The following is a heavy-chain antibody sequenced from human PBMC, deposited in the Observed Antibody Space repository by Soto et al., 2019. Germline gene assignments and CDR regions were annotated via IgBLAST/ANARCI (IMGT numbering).Heavy chain of an antibody. CDR2: IYYSGST. D-gene: IGHD2-8*01. J-gene: IGHJ6*02. CDR3: ARKDIVLRAGMDV. V-gene: IGHV4-61*01. CDR1: GGSVSSGSYY. Sequence: PSETLSLTCTVSGGSVSSGSYYRSWIRQPPGKGLEWIGYIYYSGSTNYNPSLKSRVTISVDTSKNQFSLKLSSVTAADTAVYYCARKDIVLRAGMDVWGQGTTVTVSS.